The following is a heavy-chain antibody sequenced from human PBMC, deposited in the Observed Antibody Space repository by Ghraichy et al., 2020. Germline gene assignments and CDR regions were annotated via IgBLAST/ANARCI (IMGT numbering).Heavy chain of an antibody. CDR1: GFSFDGYN. D-gene: IGHD2-21*01. Sequence: LSLTCVGSGFSFDGYNMNWVRQAPGKSLEWVSCITISGRTIAYADSVRGRFTISRDNAQNSLYLQMKSLRDEDTAVYYCARGSMVVRYFYYDGMDVWGQGTTVTVSS. V-gene: IGHV3-48*02. CDR3: ARGSMVVRYFYYDGMDV. CDR2: ITISGRTI. J-gene: IGHJ6*02.